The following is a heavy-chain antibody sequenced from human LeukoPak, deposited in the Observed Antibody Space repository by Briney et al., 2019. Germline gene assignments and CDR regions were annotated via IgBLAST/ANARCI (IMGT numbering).Heavy chain of an antibody. CDR3: ARAPYCGGDCYPPGFDY. CDR2: ISSSGRTK. Sequence: GGSLRLSCAASGFTFSSFNMNWVRQAPGKGLEWVSYISSSGRTKFYADSVKGRFTISRDNAKNSLYLQMDSLRAGDTALYYCARAPYCGGDCYPPGFDYWGQGTLVTVSS. V-gene: IGHV3-48*04. D-gene: IGHD2-21*02. CDR1: GFTFSSFN. J-gene: IGHJ4*02.